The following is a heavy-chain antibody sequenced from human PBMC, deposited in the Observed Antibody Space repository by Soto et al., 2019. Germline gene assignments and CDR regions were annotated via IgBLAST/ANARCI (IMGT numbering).Heavy chain of an antibody. J-gene: IGHJ2*01. D-gene: IGHD6-19*01. CDR1: GYTFTTYG. CDR3: ARGGHCIRPFCTGSDVDL. Sequence: ASVKVSCKASGYTFTTYGIHWVRQATGQRLEWMGWINAANGNTRYSQKFQGRVTISRDTSASTASMEVSSLTSEDSALYYCARGGHCIRPFCTGSDVDLWGHGPLVTVSS. CDR2: INAANGNT. V-gene: IGHV1-3*01.